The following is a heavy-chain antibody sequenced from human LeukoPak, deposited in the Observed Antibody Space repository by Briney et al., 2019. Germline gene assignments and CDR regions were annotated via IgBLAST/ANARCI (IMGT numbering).Heavy chain of an antibody. D-gene: IGHD3-3*01. CDR3: ARDSNYDFWSGYYTDGEFDY. CDR2: ISASGGST. J-gene: IGHJ4*02. V-gene: IGHV3-23*01. Sequence: PGGSLRLSCAASGFTFSSSAMSWVRQVPGKGLEWVSGISASGGSTSYADSVRGRFTISRDNSKNTLYVQVNSLRAEDTAVYYCARDSNYDFWSGYYTDGEFDYWGQGTLVTVSS. CDR1: GFTFSSSA.